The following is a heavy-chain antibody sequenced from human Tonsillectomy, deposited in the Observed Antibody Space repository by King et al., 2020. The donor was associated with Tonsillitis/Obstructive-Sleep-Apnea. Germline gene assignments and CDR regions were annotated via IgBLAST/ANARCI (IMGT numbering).Heavy chain of an antibody. V-gene: IGHV4-34*01. CDR1: GGSISGYY. CDR3: ASLVVPAAGWFDP. D-gene: IGHD2-2*01. Sequence: VQLQQWGAGLLKPSETLSLTCAVYGGSISGYYWSWIRQPPGKGLEWSGEINHSGSTNYNPSLKSRVTISVDTSKNQFSLKLSSVTAADTAVYYCASLVVPAAGWFDPWGQGTLVTVSS. CDR2: INHSGST. J-gene: IGHJ5*02.